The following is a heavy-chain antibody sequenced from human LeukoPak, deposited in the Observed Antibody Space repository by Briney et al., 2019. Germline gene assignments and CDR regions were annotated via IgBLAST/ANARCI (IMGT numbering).Heavy chain of an antibody. J-gene: IGHJ4*02. CDR2: ISYDGSNK. CDR1: GFTFSSYG. CDR3: AKDMGIAANYFDY. V-gene: IGHV3-30*18. Sequence: GGSLRPSCAASGFTFSSYGMHWVRQAPGKGLEWVAVISYDGSNKYYADSVKGRFTISRDNSKNTLYLQMNSLRAEDTAVYYCAKDMGIAANYFDYWGQGTLVTVSS. D-gene: IGHD6-13*01.